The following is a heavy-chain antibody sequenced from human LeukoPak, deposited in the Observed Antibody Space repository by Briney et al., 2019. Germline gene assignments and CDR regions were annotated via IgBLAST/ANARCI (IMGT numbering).Heavy chain of an antibody. Sequence: PSETLSLTCTVSGYSINSAYYWSWIRQPPGKGLQWIGYIYYSGSTSYNPSLKSRVTMSVDTSNNQFSLKLSSVTAADTAVYFCARYDVSGYYLEYWDQGTLVTVSS. J-gene: IGHJ4*02. CDR2: IYYSGST. V-gene: IGHV4-59*01. CDR1: GYSINSAYY. CDR3: ARYDVSGYYLEY. D-gene: IGHD3-22*01.